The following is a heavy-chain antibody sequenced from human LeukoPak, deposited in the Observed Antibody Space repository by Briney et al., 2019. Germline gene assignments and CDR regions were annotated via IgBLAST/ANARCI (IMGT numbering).Heavy chain of an antibody. Sequence: GASVTVSCKASGYIFTTYGISWVRQAPGQGLEWMGWISGYNDDTNYAQKLQGRVTMTTDTSTSTAYMELRSLTSDDTAVYYCARDHGFSGRSYFDTFDIWGRGTMVTVSS. CDR1: GYIFTTYG. CDR2: ISGYNDDT. V-gene: IGHV1-18*01. J-gene: IGHJ3*02. CDR3: ARDHGFSGRSYFDTFDI. D-gene: IGHD1-26*01.